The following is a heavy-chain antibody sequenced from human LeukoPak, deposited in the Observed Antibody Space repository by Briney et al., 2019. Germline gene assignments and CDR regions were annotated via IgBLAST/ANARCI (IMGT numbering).Heavy chain of an antibody. V-gene: IGHV3-48*03. Sequence: GGSLRLSCAASGFTFSSYEMNWVRQAPGKGLEWVSHISNSGGSIYYADSVKGRFTISRDNAKKSLYLQMNSLRAEDTAVYYCARSFDIGGQGTMVSVFS. CDR2: ISNSGGSI. CDR3: ARSFDI. CDR1: GFTFSSYE. J-gene: IGHJ3*02.